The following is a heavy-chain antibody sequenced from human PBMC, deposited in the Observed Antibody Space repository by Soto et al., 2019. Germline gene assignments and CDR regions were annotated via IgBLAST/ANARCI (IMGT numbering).Heavy chain of an antibody. V-gene: IGHV4-39*01. CDR2: IYYSGST. Sequence: PSETLSLTCTVSGGSISSSSYYWGWIRQPPGKGLEWIGSIYYSGSTYYKPSLKSRVTISVDTSKNQFSLKLSSVTAADTAVYYFARRGSGCCGGSCYLRYYYYYYMDVWGKGTTVTVSS. CDR1: GGSISSSSYY. J-gene: IGHJ6*03. CDR3: ARRGSGCCGGSCYLRYYYYYYMDV. D-gene: IGHD2-15*01.